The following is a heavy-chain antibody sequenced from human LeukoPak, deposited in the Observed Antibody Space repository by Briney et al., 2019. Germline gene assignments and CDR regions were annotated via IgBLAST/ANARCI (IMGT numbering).Heavy chain of an antibody. V-gene: IGHV4-4*07. Sequence: SETLSLTCTVSGGSISSYHWSWIRQPAGKGLEWVGRIYTSGNTNYNPSLKSRVTMSVDASKNQFSLNLISVTAADTAVYYCARGTGWPQFDYWGQGTLVTVSS. J-gene: IGHJ4*02. CDR1: GGSISSYH. CDR3: ARGTGWPQFDY. D-gene: IGHD6-19*01. CDR2: IYTSGNT.